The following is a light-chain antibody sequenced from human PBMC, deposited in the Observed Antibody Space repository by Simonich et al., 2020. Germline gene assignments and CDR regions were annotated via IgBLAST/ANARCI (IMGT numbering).Light chain of an antibody. J-gene: IGLJ3*02. V-gene: IGLV3-27*01. CDR2: KDS. CDR3: YSAADNNRV. CDR1: VLAKKY. Sequence: SYELTQPSSVSVSPGQTARITCPGDVLAKKYARWFQQEPGQAPVRVIYKDSERPSGIHERFSGSSSGTTVTLTISGAQVEDEADYYCYSAADNNRVFGGGTKLTVL.